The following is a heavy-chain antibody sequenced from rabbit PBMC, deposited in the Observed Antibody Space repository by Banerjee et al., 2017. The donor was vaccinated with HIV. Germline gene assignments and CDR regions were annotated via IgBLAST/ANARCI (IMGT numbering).Heavy chain of an antibody. Sequence: QEQLEESGGDLVQPEGSLTLTCTASGFSFSSSYYMCWVRQAPGKGLEWIACIYTSTGGSYYASWAKGRFTISKTSSTTVTLQMTSLTAADTATYFCARDDAGYTGYGYAGYFVLWGQGTLVTVS. J-gene: IGHJ4*01. CDR2: IYTSTGGS. D-gene: IGHD6-1*01. V-gene: IGHV1S45*01. CDR1: GFSFSSSYY. CDR3: ARDDAGYTGYGYAGYFVL.